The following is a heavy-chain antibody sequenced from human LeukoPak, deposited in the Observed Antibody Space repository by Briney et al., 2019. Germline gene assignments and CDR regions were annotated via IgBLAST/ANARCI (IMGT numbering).Heavy chain of an antibody. J-gene: IGHJ4*02. Sequence: GGSLRLSCVASGFIFSDDYMSWIRQAPGKGLEWVSYISSSGSTIYYTDSVRGRFTISRDNAKNSLYLQMNSLRAEDTALYYCAKDRYSYGRYYFDYWGQGTLVTVSS. CDR3: AKDRYSYGRYYFDY. D-gene: IGHD5-18*01. CDR1: GFIFSDDY. V-gene: IGHV3-11*01. CDR2: ISSSGSTI.